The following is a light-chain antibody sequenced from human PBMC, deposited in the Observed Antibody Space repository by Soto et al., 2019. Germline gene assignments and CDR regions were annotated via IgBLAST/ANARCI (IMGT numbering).Light chain of an antibody. CDR1: SSDVGGYDY. CDR3: CSYGGYFWV. CDR2: DVT. Sequence: QSVLTQPRSVSGSPGQSVTISCTGTSSDVGGYDYVSWFQHHPGKVPKLMIYDVTKRPSGVPDRFSASKSGNTASLTISGLQAEDEADYYCCSYGGYFWVFGGVTQLTVL. J-gene: IGLJ3*02. V-gene: IGLV2-11*01.